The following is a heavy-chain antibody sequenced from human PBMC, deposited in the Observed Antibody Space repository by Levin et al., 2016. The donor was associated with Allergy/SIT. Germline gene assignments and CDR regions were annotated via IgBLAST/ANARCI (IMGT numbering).Heavy chain of an antibody. Sequence: WIRQPPGKGLEWVSYISSSSSYTNYADSVKGRFTISRDNAKNSLYLQMNSLRAEDTAVYYCARVGADYDILTGYYSRYYFDYWGQGTLVTVSS. CDR3: ARVGADYDILTGYYSRYYFDY. CDR2: ISSSSSYT. J-gene: IGHJ4*02. V-gene: IGHV3-11*05. D-gene: IGHD3-9*01.